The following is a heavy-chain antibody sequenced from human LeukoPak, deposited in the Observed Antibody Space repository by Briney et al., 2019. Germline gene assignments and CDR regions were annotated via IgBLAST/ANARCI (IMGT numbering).Heavy chain of an antibody. D-gene: IGHD6-13*01. CDR1: GGTFSSYA. J-gene: IGHJ4*02. CDR3: ARDPTYSS. Sequence: SVKVSCKASGGTFSSYAISWVRQAPGQGLEWMGRTIPILGIANYAQKFQGRVTITADKSTSTAYMELSSLRSEDTAVYYCARDPTYSSWGQGTLVTVSS. CDR2: TIPILGIA. V-gene: IGHV1-69*04.